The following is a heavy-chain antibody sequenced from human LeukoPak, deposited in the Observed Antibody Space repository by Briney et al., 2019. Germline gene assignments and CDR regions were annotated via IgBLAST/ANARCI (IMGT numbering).Heavy chain of an antibody. Sequence: SETLSLTCTVSGGSISSYYWSWIRQPPGKGLEWIGYIYYSGSTNYNPSLKSRVTISVDTSKNQFSLKLSSVTAADTAVYYCARLSGSSWRTYYFDYWGQGTLVTVSS. CDR1: GGSISSYY. J-gene: IGHJ4*02. V-gene: IGHV4-59*08. CDR3: ARLSGSSWRTYYFDY. D-gene: IGHD6-13*01. CDR2: IYYSGST.